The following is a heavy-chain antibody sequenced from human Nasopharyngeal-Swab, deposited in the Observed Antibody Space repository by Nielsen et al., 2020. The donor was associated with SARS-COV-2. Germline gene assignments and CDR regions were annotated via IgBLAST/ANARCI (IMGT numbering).Heavy chain of an antibody. Sequence: GGSLRLSCAASGFTFDDYAMHWVRQAPGKGLEWVSLISGDGGNTYYAESAKGRFTISRDNSKNSLYLQMNSLRTEDTALYYCAKAQGVATVANYYYFGMAVWGQGTTVTVSS. CDR3: AKAQGVATVANYYYFGMAV. CDR1: GFTFDDYA. CDR2: ISGDGGNT. V-gene: IGHV3-43*02. D-gene: IGHD2-21*02. J-gene: IGHJ6*02.